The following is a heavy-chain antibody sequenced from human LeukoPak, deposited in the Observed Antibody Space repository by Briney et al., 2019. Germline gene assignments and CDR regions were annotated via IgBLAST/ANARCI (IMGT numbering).Heavy chain of an antibody. CDR2: IRWNSGSL. CDR1: GFIFSSYA. V-gene: IGHV3-20*04. J-gene: IGHJ3*02. CDR3: ARDKGYDFRDAFDI. D-gene: IGHD3-3*01. Sequence: GGSLRLSCAASGFIFSSYAMSWVRQAPGKGLEWVSGIRWNSGSLGYVDSVKGRFTISRDNAKNSLYLQMNSLRAEDTAVYYCARDKGYDFRDAFDIWGQGTMVTVSS.